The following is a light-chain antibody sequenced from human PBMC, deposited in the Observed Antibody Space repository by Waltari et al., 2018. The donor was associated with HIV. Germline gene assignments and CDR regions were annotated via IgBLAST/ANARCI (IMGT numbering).Light chain of an antibody. J-gene: IGLJ2*01. CDR3: GTWDSSLSAVV. Sequence: QSVLTQPPSVSAAPGQKVTISCPGTISNIGKNYVSWYQQLPGTAPKLLIYDNNKRPSGIPDRFSGSKSGTSATLGITGLQAGVEADYFCGTWDSSLSAVVFGGGTLLTVL. V-gene: IGLV1-51*01. CDR2: DNN. CDR1: ISNIGKNY.